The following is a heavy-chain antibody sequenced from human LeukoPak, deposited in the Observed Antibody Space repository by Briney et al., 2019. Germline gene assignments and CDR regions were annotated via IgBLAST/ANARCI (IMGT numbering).Heavy chain of an antibody. V-gene: IGHV3-74*01. J-gene: IGHJ4*02. CDR2: INSDGSST. Sequence: GGSLRLSCAASGFTFSSYWMHWVRQAPGKGLVWVSRINSDGSSTSYADSVKGRFTISRDNAKNTLYLQMSSLRAEDTAVYYCASAITMVRGVITTIFDYWGQGTLVTVSS. CDR1: GFTFSSYW. D-gene: IGHD3-10*01. CDR3: ASAITMVRGVITTIFDY.